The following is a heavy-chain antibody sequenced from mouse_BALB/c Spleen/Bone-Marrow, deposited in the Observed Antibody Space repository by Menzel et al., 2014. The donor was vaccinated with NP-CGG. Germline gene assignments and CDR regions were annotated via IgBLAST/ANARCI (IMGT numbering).Heavy chain of an antibody. Sequence: EVKLMESGGGLVQPGGSLTLSCATSGFTFTDYYMRWVRQPPGQALEWLGFIGNNAKSYTTEYSVSVTARFTISRDNSLSIVYLQMNTLRAEDSATYSCARDINYDSYYWYFDVWGAGTTVTVSS. J-gene: IGHJ1*01. V-gene: IGHV7-3*02. CDR2: IGNNAKSYTT. CDR3: ARDINYDSYYWYFDV. CDR1: GFTFTDYY. D-gene: IGHD2-12*01.